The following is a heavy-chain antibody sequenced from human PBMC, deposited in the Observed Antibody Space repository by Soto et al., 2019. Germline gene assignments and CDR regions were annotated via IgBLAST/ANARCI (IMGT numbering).Heavy chain of an antibody. V-gene: IGHV3-23*01. CDR1: GFTFSSYA. Sequence: EVQLLESGGGLVQPGGSLRLSCAASGFTFSSYAMSWVRQAPGKGLEWVSAISGSGGSTYYADSVKGRFTISIDNSKNTLYLQMNSLRAEDTAVYYCAKDLEAQLWFHSFDYWGQGTLVTVSS. CDR2: ISGSGGST. D-gene: IGHD5-18*01. CDR3: AKDLEAQLWFHSFDY. J-gene: IGHJ4*02.